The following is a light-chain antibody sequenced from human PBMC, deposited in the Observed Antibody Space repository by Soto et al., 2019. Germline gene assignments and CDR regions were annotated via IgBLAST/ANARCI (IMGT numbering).Light chain of an antibody. Sequence: EIVLTQSPGTLSLSPGERATLSCRASQSVSSSYLAWYQQRPGQAPRLLIFGASYRATGIPDRFSGSGSGTILTLTISRLEPEDFAVYYCQQYSSSPPEFTFGPGTRVDSK. CDR1: QSVSSSY. J-gene: IGKJ3*01. CDR3: QQYSSSPPEFT. V-gene: IGKV3-20*01. CDR2: GAS.